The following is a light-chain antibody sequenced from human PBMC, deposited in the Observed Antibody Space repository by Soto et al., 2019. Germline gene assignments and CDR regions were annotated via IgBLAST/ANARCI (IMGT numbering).Light chain of an antibody. CDR3: QSYDNSLTTPVV. CDR1: SSNIGVYD. Sequence: QSVLTQPPSVSGAPGQRVTISCTGSSSNIGVYDVHWYQQLPGTAPKLLIYDNNNRPSGVPDRFSGSKSGTSASLAITGLQAEDEADYYCQSYDNSLTTPVVFGGGTKVTVL. CDR2: DNN. V-gene: IGLV1-40*01. J-gene: IGLJ2*01.